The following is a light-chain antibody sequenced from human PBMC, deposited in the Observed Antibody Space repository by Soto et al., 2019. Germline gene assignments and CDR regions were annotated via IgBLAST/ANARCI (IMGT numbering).Light chain of an antibody. V-gene: IGLV2-14*03. J-gene: IGLJ1*01. CDR3: SSYTSSSTLYV. CDR1: SSDVGGYSY. CDR2: DVS. Sequence: QSALTQPASVSGSPGQSITISCTGTSSDVGGYSYVSWYQHHPGKAPKLMIYDVSSRPSGVSNRFSGSKSGNTASLTISGLQAEDEADYSCSSYTSSSTLYVFGTGTKVTVL.